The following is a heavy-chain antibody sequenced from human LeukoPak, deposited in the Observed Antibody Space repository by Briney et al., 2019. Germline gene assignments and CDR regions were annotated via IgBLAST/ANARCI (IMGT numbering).Heavy chain of an antibody. CDR2: ISSSGSTI. CDR1: GFTFSDYY. J-gene: IGHJ4*02. CDR3: ARREYSSSWYYSDY. Sequence: GGSLRLSCAASGFTFSDYYMSWIRQAPGKGLEWVSYISSSGSTIYYADSVKGRFTISRDNAKNSLYLQMNSLRAEDTAVYYCARREYSSSWYYSDYWGQGTLVTVSS. D-gene: IGHD6-13*01. V-gene: IGHV3-11*01.